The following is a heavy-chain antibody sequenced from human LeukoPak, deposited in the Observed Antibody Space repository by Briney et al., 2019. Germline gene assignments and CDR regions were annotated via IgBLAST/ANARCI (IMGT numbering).Heavy chain of an antibody. Sequence: GGSLRLSCAASGFTFDDYAMHWVRQAPGKGLEWVSLISGDGGSTYYADSVKGRFTISRDNSKNSLYLQMNSLRTEDTALYYCAFHYYDSSGYYYVPYFQHWGQGTLVTVSS. CDR2: ISGDGGST. CDR3: AFHYYDSSGYYYVPYFQH. D-gene: IGHD3-22*01. V-gene: IGHV3-43*02. CDR1: GFTFDDYA. J-gene: IGHJ1*01.